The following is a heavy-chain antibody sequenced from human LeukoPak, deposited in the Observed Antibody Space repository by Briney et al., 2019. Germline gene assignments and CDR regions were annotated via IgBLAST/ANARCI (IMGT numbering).Heavy chain of an antibody. Sequence: GGSLRLSCAASGFTFSSYGMHWVRQAPGKGLEWVAVIWYDGSNKYYADSVKGRFTISRDNSKNTLYLQMNSLRAEDTAVYYCAKANREYYYYYGMDVWGQGTTVTVSS. V-gene: IGHV3-33*06. CDR3: AKANREYYYYYGMDV. J-gene: IGHJ6*02. CDR1: GFTFSSYG. D-gene: IGHD1-14*01. CDR2: IWYDGSNK.